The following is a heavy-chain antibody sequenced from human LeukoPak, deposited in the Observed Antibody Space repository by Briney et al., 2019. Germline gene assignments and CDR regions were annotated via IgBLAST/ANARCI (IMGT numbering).Heavy chain of an antibody. Sequence: GGSLRLSCAASGFTFSSYEMNWVRQAPGKGLEWVSYISSSGSTIYYADSVKGRFTISRDNAKNSLYLQMNSLRAEDTAVYYCARVEIAVVGVILTYYYYYMDVWGKGTTVTVSS. CDR2: ISSSGSTI. CDR1: GFTFSSYE. J-gene: IGHJ6*03. V-gene: IGHV3-48*03. D-gene: IGHD1-26*01. CDR3: ARVEIAVVGVILTYYYYYMDV.